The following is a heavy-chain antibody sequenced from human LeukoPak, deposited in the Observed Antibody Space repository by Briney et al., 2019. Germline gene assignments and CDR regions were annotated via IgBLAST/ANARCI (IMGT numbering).Heavy chain of an antibody. CDR2: INPNSGGT. CDR1: GYTFTGYY. CDR3: ARDLIAAAGTHDY. D-gene: IGHD6-13*01. V-gene: IGHV1-2*06. J-gene: IGHJ4*02. Sequence: ASLKVSCKASGYTFTGYYMHWVRQAPGQGLEWMGRINPNSGGTNYAQKFQGRVTMTRDTSISTAYMELSRLRSDDTAVYYCARDLIAAAGTHDYWGQGTLVTVSS.